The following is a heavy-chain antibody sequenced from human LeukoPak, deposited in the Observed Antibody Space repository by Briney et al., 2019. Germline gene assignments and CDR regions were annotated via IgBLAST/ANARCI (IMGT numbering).Heavy chain of an antibody. V-gene: IGHV4-31*03. J-gene: IGHJ4*02. CDR2: IHYNGST. CDR3: ARVQIYDILTGYSSYYFDY. CDR1: GGPISSGGYY. D-gene: IGHD3-9*01. Sequence: SQTLSLTCTVSGGPISSGGYYWSWIRQHPGKGLEWIGYIHYNGSTHYNPSLKSRVTISVDTSKNQFSLKLSSVTAADTAVYYCARVQIYDILTGYSSYYFDYWGQGTLVTVSS.